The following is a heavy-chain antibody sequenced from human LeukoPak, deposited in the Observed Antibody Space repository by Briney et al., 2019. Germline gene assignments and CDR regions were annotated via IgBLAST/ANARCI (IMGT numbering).Heavy chain of an antibody. J-gene: IGHJ6*04. D-gene: IGHD3-10*02. CDR3: AELGITMVGGV. V-gene: IGHV3-21*01. CDR1: GFTFSSYS. Sequence: GGSLRLSCAASGFTFSSYSMNWVRQAPGKGLEWVSSISSSSSYIYYADSVKGRFTISRDNAKNSLYLQMNSLRAEDTAVYYCAELGITMVGGVWGKGTTVTISS. CDR2: ISSSSSYI.